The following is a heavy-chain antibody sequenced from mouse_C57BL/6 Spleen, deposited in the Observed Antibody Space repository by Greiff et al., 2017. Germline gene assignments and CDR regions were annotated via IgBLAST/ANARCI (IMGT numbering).Heavy chain of an antibody. J-gene: IGHJ2*01. CDR2: ISSGSSTI. D-gene: IGHD4-1*02. Sequence: EVQRVESGGGLVKPGGSLKLSCAASGFTFSDYGMHWVRQAPEKGLEWVAYISSGSSTIYYADKVKGRFTISRDNAKNTLFLQMTSLRSEDTALYDCTRPQLAYCDYWGQGTTLTVSS. V-gene: IGHV5-17*01. CDR1: GFTFSDYG. CDR3: TRPQLAYCDY.